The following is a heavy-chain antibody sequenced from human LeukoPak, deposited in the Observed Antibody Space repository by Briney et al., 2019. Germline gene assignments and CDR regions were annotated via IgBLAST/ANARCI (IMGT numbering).Heavy chain of an antibody. CDR1: GGSFSGYY. V-gene: IGHV4-34*01. CDR3: ARRLHYYDSSFNLDY. CDR2: INHSGST. Sequence: SETLSLTCAVYGGSFSGYYWSWIRQPPGKGLEWIGEINHSGSTNYNPSLKSRVTISVDTSKNQFSLKLSSVTAADTAAYYCARRLHYYDSSFNLDYWGQGTLVTVSS. D-gene: IGHD3-22*01. J-gene: IGHJ4*02.